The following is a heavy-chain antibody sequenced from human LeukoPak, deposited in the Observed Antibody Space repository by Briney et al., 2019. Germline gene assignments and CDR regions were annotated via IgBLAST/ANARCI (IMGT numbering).Heavy chain of an antibody. CDR1: GFTFSSYA. CDR2: ISGSGGST. Sequence: GGSLRLSCAASGFTFSSYAMSWVRQAPGKGPEWVSAISGSGGSTYYADSVKGRFTISRGNSKNTLYLQMNSLRAEDTAVYYCAKTRGNWNYFDYWGQGTLVTVSS. V-gene: IGHV3-23*01. D-gene: IGHD1-20*01. CDR3: AKTRGNWNYFDY. J-gene: IGHJ4*02.